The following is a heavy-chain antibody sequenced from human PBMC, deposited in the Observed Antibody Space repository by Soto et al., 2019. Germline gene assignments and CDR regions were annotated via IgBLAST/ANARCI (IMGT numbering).Heavy chain of an antibody. V-gene: IGHV3-21*01. CDR1: GFTFSSYN. Sequence: GGSLRLSCAASGFTFSSYNRNWVRQAPGKGLEWVSSISSSSTYIYYADSLKGRFTISRGNAKNALYLQMNSLRAEDTAIYYCARGSAFIGLDYWGQGTPVTVSS. CDR3: ARGSAFIGLDY. CDR2: ISSSSTYI. D-gene: IGHD1-26*01. J-gene: IGHJ4*02.